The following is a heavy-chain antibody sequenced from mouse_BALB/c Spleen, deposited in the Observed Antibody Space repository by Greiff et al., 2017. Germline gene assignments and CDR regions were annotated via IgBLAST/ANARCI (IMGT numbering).Heavy chain of an antibody. CDR3: ARGNGNYLYYFDY. D-gene: IGHD2-1*01. V-gene: IGHV5-6-5*01. J-gene: IGHJ2*01. CDR2: ISSGGST. Sequence: EVQGVESGGGLVKPGGSLKLSCAASGFTFSSYAMSWVRQTPEKRLEWVASISSGGSTYYPDSVKGRFTISRDNARNILYLQMSSLRSEDTAMYYCARGNGNYLYYFDYWGQGTTLTVSA. CDR1: GFTFSSYA.